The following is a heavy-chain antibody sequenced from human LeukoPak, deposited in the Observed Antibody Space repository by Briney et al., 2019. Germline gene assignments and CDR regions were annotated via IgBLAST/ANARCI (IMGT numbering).Heavy chain of an antibody. D-gene: IGHD3-22*01. J-gene: IGHJ4*02. V-gene: IGHV3-66*01. Sequence: GGSLRLSCAASGFTVSSNYMSWVRQAPGKGLEWVSVIYSGGSTYYADSVKGRFTISRDNSKNTLYLQMNSLRAEDTAVYYCAREDSSGYFSSYWGQGTLVTVSS. CDR2: IYSGGST. CDR3: AREDSSGYFSSY. CDR1: GFTVSSNY.